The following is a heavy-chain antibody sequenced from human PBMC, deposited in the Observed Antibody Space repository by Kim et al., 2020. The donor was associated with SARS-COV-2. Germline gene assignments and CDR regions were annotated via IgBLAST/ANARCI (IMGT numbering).Heavy chain of an antibody. CDR2: IDPSDSYT. Sequence: GESLKISCKGSGYSFTSYWISWVRQMPGKGLEWMGRIDPSDSYTNYSPSFQGHVTISADKSISTAYLQWSSPKASDTAMYYCASQRGYSYGSLVDYWGQGTLVTVSS. V-gene: IGHV5-10-1*01. CDR3: ASQRGYSYGSLVDY. CDR1: GYSFTSYW. D-gene: IGHD5-18*01. J-gene: IGHJ4*02.